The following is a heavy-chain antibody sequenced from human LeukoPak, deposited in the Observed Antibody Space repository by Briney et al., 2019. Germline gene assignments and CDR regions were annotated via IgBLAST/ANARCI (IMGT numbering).Heavy chain of an antibody. Sequence: SETLSLTCTVSGGSIDAYYWSWIRQPPGKGLERIGYIFYSGSTNYNPSLKSRVTVSVDTSKNQFSLKLTSVTAADTAVYFCARVKRGSGSYALDYWGQGTLVTVSS. V-gene: IGHV4-59*08. D-gene: IGHD3-10*01. CDR2: IFYSGST. CDR3: ARVKRGSGSYALDY. CDR1: GGSIDAYY. J-gene: IGHJ4*02.